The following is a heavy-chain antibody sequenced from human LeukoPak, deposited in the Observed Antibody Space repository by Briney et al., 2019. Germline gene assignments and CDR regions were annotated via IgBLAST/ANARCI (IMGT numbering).Heavy chain of an antibody. V-gene: IGHV4-59*01. CDR3: ARVLCSGGSCYVAY. CDR2: IYYSGST. Sequence: PSETLSLTCTVSGDSISPYYWSWIRQPPGKGLEWIGYIYYSGSTNYNPSLKSRVTISVDTSKNQFSLKLSSVTAADTAVYYCARVLCSGGSCYVAYWGQGTLVTVSS. D-gene: IGHD2-15*01. J-gene: IGHJ4*02. CDR1: GDSISPYY.